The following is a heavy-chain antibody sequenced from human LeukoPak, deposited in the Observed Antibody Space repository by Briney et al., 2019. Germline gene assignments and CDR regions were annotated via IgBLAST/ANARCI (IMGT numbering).Heavy chain of an antibody. J-gene: IGHJ6*03. CDR2: MNPNSGNT. CDR1: GYTFTSYD. Sequence: GASVKVSCKASGYTFTSYDVNWVRQATGQGLEWMGWMNPNSGNTGYAQKFQGRVTMTRNTSINTAYMELSSPRSEDTAVYYCARAPKCTVTICFYYMDVWGKGTTVTISS. CDR3: ARAPKCTVTICFYYMDV. D-gene: IGHD4-17*01. V-gene: IGHV1-8*01.